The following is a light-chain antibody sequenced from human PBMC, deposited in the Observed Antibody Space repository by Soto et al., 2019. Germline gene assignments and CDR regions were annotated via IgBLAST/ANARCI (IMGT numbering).Light chain of an antibody. CDR2: AAS. CDR3: QQYYSYPRT. J-gene: IGKJ1*01. V-gene: IGKV1-8*01. Sequence: AIRMSQSPSSLSASPGDRVTITCRASQGISSYLAWYQQKPGKAPKLLIYAASTSQSGIPSRFSGSGSGTDFTLTISCLQSEDFATYYCQQYYSYPRTFGQGTMVDVK. CDR1: QGISSY.